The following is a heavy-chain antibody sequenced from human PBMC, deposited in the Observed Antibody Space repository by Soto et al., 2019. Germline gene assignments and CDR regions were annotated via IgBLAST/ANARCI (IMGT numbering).Heavy chain of an antibody. J-gene: IGHJ4*02. CDR3: AKENQHLVHDY. D-gene: IGHD6-13*01. CDR2: ISHDGSDK. V-gene: IGHV3-30*18. CDR1: GFTFRNYG. Sequence: QVQLVESGGGVVRPGRSLRLPCAASGFTFRNYGMHWVRQAPGKGLEWVAVISHDGSDKYYADSMKGRFIISRDNSENTLFLNMNRLKPADTAVYYCAKENQHLVHDYWGQGTLVTVSS.